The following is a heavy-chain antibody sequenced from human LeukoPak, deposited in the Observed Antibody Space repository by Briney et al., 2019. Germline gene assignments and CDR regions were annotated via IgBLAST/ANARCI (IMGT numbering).Heavy chain of an antibody. CDR3: ARAGGFIAAGGNDAFDI. Sequence: SETLSLTCTVSGGSISSYYWSWIRQPPGKGLEWIGYIYYSGSTNYNPSLKSRVTISVDTSKNQFSLKLSPVTAADTAVYYCARAGGFIAAGGNDAFDIWGQGTMVTVSS. CDR2: IYYSGST. CDR1: GGSISSYY. D-gene: IGHD6-13*01. V-gene: IGHV4-59*01. J-gene: IGHJ3*02.